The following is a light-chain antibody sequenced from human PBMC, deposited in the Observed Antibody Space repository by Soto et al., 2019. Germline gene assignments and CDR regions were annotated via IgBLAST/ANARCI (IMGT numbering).Light chain of an antibody. CDR1: SSDLGGYNY. CDR3: CSYAGSYIWV. J-gene: IGLJ3*02. Sequence: QSALTQPRSVSGSPGQSVTISCTGTSSDLGGYNYVSWYQQHPGKAPKLMIYDVSKRPSGVPDRFSGSKSGNTASLTISGLQAEDEADYYCCSYAGSYIWVFGGGTKLTVL. V-gene: IGLV2-11*01. CDR2: DVS.